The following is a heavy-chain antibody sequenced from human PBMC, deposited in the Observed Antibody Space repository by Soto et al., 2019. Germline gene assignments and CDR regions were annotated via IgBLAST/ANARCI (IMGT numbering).Heavy chain of an antibody. CDR2: IYYSGST. D-gene: IGHD4-17*01. Sequence: PSETLSLTYTVSGGSISSSNYYWGWIRQPPGKGLEWIGSIYYSGSTNYNPSLNSRVTISVDTSKNQFSLKLSSVTAADTAVYYCARAWDYGDYVYWGQGTMVTVSS. J-gene: IGHJ4*02. CDR1: GGSISSSNYY. V-gene: IGHV4-39*07. CDR3: ARAWDYGDYVY.